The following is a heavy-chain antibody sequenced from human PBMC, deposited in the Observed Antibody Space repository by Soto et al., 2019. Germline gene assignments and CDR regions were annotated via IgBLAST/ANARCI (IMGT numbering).Heavy chain of an antibody. V-gene: IGHV1-3*01. CDR3: ASPSDGSGSYY. CDR1: GYTFSNYL. J-gene: IGHJ4*02. CDR2: INAGNGHT. D-gene: IGHD3-10*01. Sequence: QVQLVQSGAEVKKPGASVKVSCKASGYTFSNYLLHWVRQAPGQGLEWMGWINAGNGHTKYSQKFQGRVTFTRDTSATTAYIALRSLRSEATTVYYCASPSDGSGSYYWGQGTLVTVSS.